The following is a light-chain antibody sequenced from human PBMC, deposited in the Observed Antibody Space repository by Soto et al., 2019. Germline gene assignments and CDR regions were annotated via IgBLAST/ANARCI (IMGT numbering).Light chain of an antibody. CDR2: GNT. J-gene: IGLJ1*01. Sequence: QSVLTQPPSVSGAPGQRVTISCTGSSSNIGSTYDVQWYQQLPGTAPKLLIHGNTDRPSGVPDRFSGSKSGTSASLAIRGLQADDEADYYCQSYDDRLRVHYVFGNGTKVXVL. CDR3: QSYDDRLRVHYV. CDR1: SSNIGSTYD. V-gene: IGLV1-40*01.